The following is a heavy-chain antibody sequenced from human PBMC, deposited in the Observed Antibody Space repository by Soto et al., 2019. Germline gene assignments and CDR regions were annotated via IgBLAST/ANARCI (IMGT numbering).Heavy chain of an antibody. J-gene: IGHJ6*03. CDR1: GYTFTSYA. Sequence: ASVKVSCKASGYTFTSYAMHWVRQAPGQRLEWMGWINAGNGNTKYSQKFQGRVTITRDTSASTAYMELSSLRSEDTAVYYCARDAAVYYCARVSVVVQAAKGYLDFWGKGTPVTVSS. CDR3: ARDAAVYYCARVSVVVQAAKGYLDF. CDR2: INAGNGNT. D-gene: IGHD2-2*01. V-gene: IGHV1-3*01.